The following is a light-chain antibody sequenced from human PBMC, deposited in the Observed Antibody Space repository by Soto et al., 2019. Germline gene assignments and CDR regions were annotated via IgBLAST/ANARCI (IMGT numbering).Light chain of an antibody. Sequence: ELVITQAPATLSESPGERATLSCRASQSVTSNLGWYQQKPGQAPRLLIYGASTRATGIPDRFSGSGSGTEFTLTISSLQSEDFAVYYCQQYNNWPRTFGQGTKVDIK. J-gene: IGKJ1*01. V-gene: IGKV3-15*01. CDR2: GAS. CDR3: QQYNNWPRT. CDR1: QSVTSN.